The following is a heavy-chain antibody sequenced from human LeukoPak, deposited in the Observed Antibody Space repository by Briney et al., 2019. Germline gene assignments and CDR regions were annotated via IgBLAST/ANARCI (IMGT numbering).Heavy chain of an antibody. CDR2: INAGNGNT. D-gene: IGHD5-24*01. Sequence: ASVKVSCKASGYRFSTYTMNWVRQAPGQRLEWMGWINAGNGNTKYSQKFQGRVTITRDTSASTAYMEMRSLRSEDTAVYYCAREIDRDDYNRFFDYWGQGTLVTVSS. V-gene: IGHV1-3*01. CDR1: GYRFSTYT. J-gene: IGHJ4*02. CDR3: AREIDRDDYNRFFDY.